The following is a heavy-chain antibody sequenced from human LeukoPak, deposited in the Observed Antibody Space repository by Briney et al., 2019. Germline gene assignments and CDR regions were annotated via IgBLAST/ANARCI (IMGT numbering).Heavy chain of an antibody. V-gene: IGHV4-34*01. CDR2: INHSGST. CDR1: GGSFSGYY. CDR3: AREYSSGWPLPYYYGMDV. J-gene: IGHJ6*02. Sequence: SETLSLTCAVYGGSFSGYYWSWIRQPPGKGLEWIGEINHSGSTNYNPSLKSRVTISVDTSKNQFSLKLSSVTAADTAVYYCAREYSSGWPLPYYYGMDVWGQGTTVTVSS. D-gene: IGHD6-19*01.